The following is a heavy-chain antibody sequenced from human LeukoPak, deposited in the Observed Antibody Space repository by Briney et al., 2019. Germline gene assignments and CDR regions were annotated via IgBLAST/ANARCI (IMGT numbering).Heavy chain of an antibody. CDR2: ISGSTGST. D-gene: IGHD1-26*01. V-gene: IGHV3-23*01. CDR1: GFTFSNYA. J-gene: IGHJ4*02. Sequence: GGSLRLSCAASGFTFSNYAMNWVRQAPGKGLEWVSLISGSTGSTYYADSVKGRFSISRDNSKNTVYRQMNSLRVEDTAVYYCAKGSVSAIVGATTLDYWGQGTLVTVSS. CDR3: AKGSVSAIVGATTLDY.